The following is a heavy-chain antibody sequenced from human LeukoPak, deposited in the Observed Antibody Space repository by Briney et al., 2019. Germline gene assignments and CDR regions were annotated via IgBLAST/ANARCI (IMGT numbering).Heavy chain of an antibody. CDR1: GFAFSSQD. CDR3: AKDARRSSGWYFFDH. V-gene: IGHV3-23*01. Sequence: PGGTLRLSGAASGFAFSSQDMRWVRQAPGKGLEWVSAISDSGDRTYYVDFVKGRFTISRDNSKNTLYLQMNSLRADDTAVYYCAKDARRSSGWYFFDHWGQGTLVTVSS. CDR2: ISDSGDRT. J-gene: IGHJ4*02. D-gene: IGHD6-19*01.